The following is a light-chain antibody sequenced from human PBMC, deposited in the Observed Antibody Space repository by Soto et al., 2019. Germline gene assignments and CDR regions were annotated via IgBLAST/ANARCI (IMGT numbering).Light chain of an antibody. CDR3: SSYTSSSTLYV. CDR1: SSDVGGYNY. CDR2: DVS. V-gene: IGLV2-14*01. Sequence: QSALTQPASVSGSPGQSITISCTGTSSDVGGYNYVSWYQQHPGKAPKLMIYDVSNRPSGVSNRFSGSKSGNTASLTISGLRAEDEVDYYCSSYTSSSTLYVFGTGTKLTVL. J-gene: IGLJ1*01.